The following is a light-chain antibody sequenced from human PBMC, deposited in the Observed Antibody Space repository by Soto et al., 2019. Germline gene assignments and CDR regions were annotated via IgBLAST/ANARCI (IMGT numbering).Light chain of an antibody. CDR2: GNS. J-gene: IGLJ1*01. CDR3: QSYDRSLSGYV. V-gene: IGLV1-40*01. CDR1: SSNIGAGYD. Sequence: QSVLTHPPAVSGAPGQRVTISCTGSSSNIGAGYDVHWYQQLPGTAPKLLIYGNSNRPSGVPDRFSGSKSGTSASLAITGLQAEHEADYYCQSYDRSLSGYVFGTGTKVTV.